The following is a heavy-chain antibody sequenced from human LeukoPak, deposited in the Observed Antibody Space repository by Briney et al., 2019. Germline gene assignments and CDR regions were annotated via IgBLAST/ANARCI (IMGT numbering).Heavy chain of an antibody. V-gene: IGHV1-18*01. J-gene: IGHJ4*02. CDR3: ARDTPNSNVWFGELFL. D-gene: IGHD3-10*01. CDR1: GYNFTSHG. CDR2: ISVYNGNT. Sequence: VASVKVSCKASGYNFTSHGISWVRQAPGQGLEWMGWISVYNGNTNYAQKLQGRVTMTRDTSISTANMELSRLTSDDTAVYYCARDTPNSNVWFGELFLWGQGTLVTVSS.